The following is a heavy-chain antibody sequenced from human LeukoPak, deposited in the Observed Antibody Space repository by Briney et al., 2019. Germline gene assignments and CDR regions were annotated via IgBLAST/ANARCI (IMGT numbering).Heavy chain of an antibody. J-gene: IGHJ4*02. V-gene: IGHV3-74*01. CDR1: GFTYSSYW. D-gene: IGHD1-7*01. CDR3: ARGHGNFWGLPY. Sequence: PGGSLRLSCATSGFTYSSYWMHWVRQDPGKGLLWVSRISPDGRTTNYADSVEGRFTISRDNAKNTLFLQMNSLRAEDTAVYYCARGHGNFWGLPYWRQGTLVTVSS. CDR2: ISPDGRTT.